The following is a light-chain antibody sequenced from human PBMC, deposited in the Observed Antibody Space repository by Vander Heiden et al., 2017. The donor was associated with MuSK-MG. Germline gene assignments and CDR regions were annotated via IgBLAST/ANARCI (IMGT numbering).Light chain of an antibody. V-gene: IGKV3-20*01. CDR2: GAS. Sequence: IVLTPSPATLSLSPGERATLSCRASQSVSSSYLSGYQQKPGQAPRLLIYGASSRATGSPDRFSGSGSGTDFTLTISRREPEDDAVYYCQQYGSSPRYTFGQGTKLEIK. J-gene: IGKJ2*01. CDR3: QQYGSSPRYT. CDR1: QSVSSSY.